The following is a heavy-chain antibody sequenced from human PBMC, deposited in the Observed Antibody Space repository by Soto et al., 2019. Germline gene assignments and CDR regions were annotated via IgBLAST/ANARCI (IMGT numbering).Heavy chain of an antibody. Sequence: GSLRLSCAASGFTFSSYGMHWVRQAPGKGLEWVAVISYDGSNKYYADSVKGRFTISRDNSKNTLYLQMNSLRAEDTAVYYCWKDGWDTAMVRGIDYWGQGTLVAVSS. V-gene: IGHV3-30*18. CDR1: GFTFSSYG. D-gene: IGHD5-18*01. J-gene: IGHJ4*02. CDR2: ISYDGSNK. CDR3: WKDGWDTAMVRGIDY.